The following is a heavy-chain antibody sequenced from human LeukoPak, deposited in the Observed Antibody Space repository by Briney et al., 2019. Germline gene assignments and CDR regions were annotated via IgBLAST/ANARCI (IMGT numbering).Heavy chain of an antibody. D-gene: IGHD6-19*01. V-gene: IGHV3-74*01. Sequence: GGALRLSCAASGFTFSTYWMHWVRQAPGKGLVWVSRIKNDGSSTNYADSVKGRFTISRDNAKNTLYLQMNSLRAEDTAVYYCAREPAVAGNWFDPWGQGTLVTVSS. CDR3: AREPAVAGNWFDP. J-gene: IGHJ5*02. CDR2: IKNDGSST. CDR1: GFTFSTYW.